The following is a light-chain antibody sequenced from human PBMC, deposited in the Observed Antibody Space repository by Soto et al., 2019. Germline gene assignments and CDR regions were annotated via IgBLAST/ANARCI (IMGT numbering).Light chain of an antibody. Sequence: DIVMTQSPATLSVSPGERATLSCRASQSVSSNLAWYQQKPGQAPRLLIYGASTRATGIPARFSGSGSGTEFTLTISSLQSEDFAVYYCQQYGSSPTFGQGTRLEIK. CDR1: QSVSSN. J-gene: IGKJ5*01. V-gene: IGKV3-15*01. CDR2: GAS. CDR3: QQYGSSPT.